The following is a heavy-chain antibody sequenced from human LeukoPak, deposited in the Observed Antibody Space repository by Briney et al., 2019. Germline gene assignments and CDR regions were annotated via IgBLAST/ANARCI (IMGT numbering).Heavy chain of an antibody. J-gene: IGHJ4*02. Sequence: SETLSLTCTVSGGSISSYYWSWIRQPPGKGLEWIGYIYYSGSTNYNPSLKSRVTISVDTSKNQFSLKLSSVTAADTAVYYCASTYDSSGYHLADRGQGTLVTVSS. CDR3: ASTYDSSGYHLAD. V-gene: IGHV4-59*01. CDR1: GGSISSYY. CDR2: IYYSGST. D-gene: IGHD3-22*01.